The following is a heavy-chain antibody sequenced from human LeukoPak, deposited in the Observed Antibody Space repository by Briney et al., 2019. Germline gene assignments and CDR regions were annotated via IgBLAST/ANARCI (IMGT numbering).Heavy chain of an antibody. V-gene: IGHV3-9*01. D-gene: IGHD3-10*01. J-gene: IGHJ5*02. Sequence: GGSLRLSCAASGFTFDDYAMHWVRHALGKGLEWVSGISWNSGSIGYADSVKGRFTISRDNSKNTLYLQMNSLRAEDTAVYYCAKDPLDGSGPGYNWFDPWGQGTLVTVSS. CDR3: AKDPLDGSGPGYNWFDP. CDR1: GFTFDDYA. CDR2: ISWNSGSI.